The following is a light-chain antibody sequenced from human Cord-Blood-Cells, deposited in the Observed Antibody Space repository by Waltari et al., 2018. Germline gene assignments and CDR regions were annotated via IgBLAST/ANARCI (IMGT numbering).Light chain of an antibody. CDR1: SSDVGSYNL. Sequence: QSALTQPASVSGSPGQSITISCPGTSSDVGSYNLFHWYQQHPGKAPKLMIYEGSKRPSGVSNRFSGSKSGNTASLTISGLQAEDEADYYCCSYAGSSTYVFGTGTKVTVL. V-gene: IGLV2-23*01. CDR2: EGS. J-gene: IGLJ1*01. CDR3: CSYAGSSTYV.